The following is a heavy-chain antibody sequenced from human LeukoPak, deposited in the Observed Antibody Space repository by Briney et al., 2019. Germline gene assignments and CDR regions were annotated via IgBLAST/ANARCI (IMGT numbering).Heavy chain of an antibody. CDR2: ISSSGSSV. CDR1: GFTFSSHF. Sequence: GGSLRLSCAASGFTFSSHFMNWVRQAPGKGLEWVSSISSSGSSVLYADSLKGRFAISRDNAKNALYLQMNSLRPEDTAVYYCARERYSRSSHDALDLWGQGTMATVSS. J-gene: IGHJ3*01. CDR3: ARERYSRSSHDALDL. V-gene: IGHV3-21*01. D-gene: IGHD6-6*01.